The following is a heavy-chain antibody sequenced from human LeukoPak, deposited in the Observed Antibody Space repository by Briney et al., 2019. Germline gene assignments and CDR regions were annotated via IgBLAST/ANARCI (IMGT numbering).Heavy chain of an antibody. Sequence: GGSLRLSCAASGFTFSSYGMHWVRQAPGKGLEWVAVISYDGSNKYYADSVKGRFTISRDNSKNTLYLQMNSLRAEDTAVYYCSTLAITNNLVYYDILTGYYPFDYWGQGTLVTVSS. J-gene: IGHJ4*02. CDR3: STLAITNNLVYYDILTGYYPFDY. CDR1: GFTFSSYG. V-gene: IGHV3-30*03. D-gene: IGHD3-9*01. CDR2: ISYDGSNK.